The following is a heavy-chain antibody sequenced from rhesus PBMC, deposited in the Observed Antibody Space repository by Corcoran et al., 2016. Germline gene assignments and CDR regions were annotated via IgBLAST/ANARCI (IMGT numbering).Heavy chain of an antibody. CDR3: ARHRRRQLGLDY. Sequence: QVQLQESGPGLVKPSETLSLTCAVSGGSISGYYWSWIRQPPGKGLEWIGRIYGSGGSTYSNPSLKSRVTFSTNTAKNQCSLKLGSVTAADTAVYYGARHRRRQLGLDYWGQGVLVTVSS. CDR1: GGSISGYY. J-gene: IGHJ4*01. V-gene: IGHV4-160*01. CDR2: IYGSGGST. D-gene: IGHD6-25*01.